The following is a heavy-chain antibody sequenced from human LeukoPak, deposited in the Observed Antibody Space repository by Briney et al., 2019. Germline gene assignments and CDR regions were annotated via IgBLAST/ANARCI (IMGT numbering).Heavy chain of an antibody. CDR2: ISWNGGAV. J-gene: IGHJ4*02. D-gene: IGHD1-26*01. V-gene: IGHV3-9*01. Sequence: GGSLRLSCVASGFTFDDYDMHWVRQAPGKGPEWVSGISWNGGAVGYADSVKGRCTISRDNAGNSLYLQLNRLRPEYPAYYYCAKGLVRPVGATHFDSWGQGTLVTVSS. CDR1: GFTFDDYD. CDR3: AKGLVRPVGATHFDS.